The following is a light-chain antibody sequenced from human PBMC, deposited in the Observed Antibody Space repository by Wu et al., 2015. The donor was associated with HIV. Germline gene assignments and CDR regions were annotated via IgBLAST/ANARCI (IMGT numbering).Light chain of an antibody. CDR1: QSVSGT. Sequence: EIVLTQSPATLSFSPGERATLFCRASQSVSGTLAWYQQKLGQAPRLLIYAASTRATGIPDRFSGSGSGTDFTLTISGLEPEDFAVFYCQQYGTSPSTFGQGTMLELK. V-gene: IGKV3-20*01. J-gene: IGKJ2*01. CDR2: AAS. CDR3: QQYGTSPST.